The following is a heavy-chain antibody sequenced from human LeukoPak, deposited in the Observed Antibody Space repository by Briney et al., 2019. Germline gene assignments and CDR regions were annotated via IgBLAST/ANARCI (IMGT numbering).Heavy chain of an antibody. Sequence: GGSLRLSCAASGFTFSSYSMNWVRQAPGKGLEWVSSISSSSSYIYYADSVKGRFTISRDNAKNSLYLQMNSLRAEDTAVYYCARDSGQPSNYYYGMDVWGQGTTVTVSS. D-gene: IGHD4-11*01. CDR2: ISSSSSYI. CDR3: ARDSGQPSNYYYGMDV. CDR1: GFTFSSYS. J-gene: IGHJ6*02. V-gene: IGHV3-21*01.